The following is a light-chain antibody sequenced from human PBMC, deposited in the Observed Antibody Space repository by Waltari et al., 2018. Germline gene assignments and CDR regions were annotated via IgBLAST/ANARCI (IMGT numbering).Light chain of an antibody. V-gene: IGKV1-27*01. J-gene: IGKJ5*01. CDR1: QDISDF. CDR2: SAS. CDR3: QKYNRAPPGVT. Sequence: DIQMTQSPSSLSASIGDRVTITCRASQDISDFLAWYRQKPGKVPELLIYSASTLQSGVPSRFSCGGSGTDFTLTISSLQPEDVATYYCQKYNRAPPGVTFGQGTRLEIK.